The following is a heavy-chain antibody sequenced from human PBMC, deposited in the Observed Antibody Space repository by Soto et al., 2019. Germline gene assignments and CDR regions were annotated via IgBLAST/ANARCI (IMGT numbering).Heavy chain of an antibody. CDR3: ARLATAAAAGTPLDY. V-gene: IGHV5-10-1*01. CDR1: GYSFTSDW. J-gene: IGHJ4*02. D-gene: IGHD6-13*01. CDR2: IDPSDSYT. Sequence: AVESLKISCKGSGYSFTSDWISWVRQMPWKGLEWMGRIDPSDSYTNYSPSFQGHVTISADKSISTAYLQWSSLKASDTAMYYCARLATAAAAGTPLDYWGQGTLVTVPQ.